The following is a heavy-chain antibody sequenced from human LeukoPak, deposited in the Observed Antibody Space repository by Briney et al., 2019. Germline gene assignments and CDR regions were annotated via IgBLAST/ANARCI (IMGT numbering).Heavy chain of an antibody. CDR1: GDSISSGDYY. CDR3: ARTPNRRYSSSWYYFDY. CDR2: IYYSGST. Sequence: SEILSLTCTVSGDSISSGDYYWSWIRQHPGKGLEWIGCIYYSGSTYYNLSLKSRVIISADTSKNHFPLKLSSVTAADTAVYYCARTPNRRYSSSWYYFDYWGQGTLVTVSS. J-gene: IGHJ4*02. D-gene: IGHD6-13*01. V-gene: IGHV4-31*03.